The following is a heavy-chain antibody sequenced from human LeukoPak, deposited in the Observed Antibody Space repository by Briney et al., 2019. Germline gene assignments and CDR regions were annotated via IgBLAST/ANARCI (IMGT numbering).Heavy chain of an antibody. V-gene: IGHV3-7*01. CDR2: IKQDGSEK. CDR1: GFTFNTNA. CDR3: ARAETEQSGYDYYFDY. D-gene: IGHD5-12*01. J-gene: IGHJ4*02. Sequence: GGSLRLSCEASGFTFNTNAMSWVRQAPGKGLEWVANIKQDGSEKYYVDSVKGRFTISRDNAKNSLYLQMNSLRAEDTAVYYCARAETEQSGYDYYFDYWGQGTLVTVSS.